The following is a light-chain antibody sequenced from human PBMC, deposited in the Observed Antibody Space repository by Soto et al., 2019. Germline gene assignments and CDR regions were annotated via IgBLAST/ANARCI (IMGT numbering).Light chain of an antibody. CDR2: GAS. J-gene: IGKJ4*01. V-gene: IGKV3-15*01. Sequence: EIVMTQSPATLSVSPGERVTFSCRASQSVTSSLAWYQHKPGQAPRLLISGASTGATGIPARFSGSGSGTEFTLTINSLQSEDFAIYYGQQYSKWPVTFGGGTKVEIK. CDR3: QQYSKWPVT. CDR1: QSVTSS.